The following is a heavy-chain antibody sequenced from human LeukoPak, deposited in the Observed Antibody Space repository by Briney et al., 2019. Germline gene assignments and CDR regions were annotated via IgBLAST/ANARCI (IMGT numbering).Heavy chain of an antibody. V-gene: IGHV4-34*01. CDR1: GGSFSGYY. CDR3: ARVMSLAGTIPSFDY. Sequence: PSETLSLTCAVYGGSFSGYYWSWMRQPPGKGQEGIVEINHSGSTNYNPSLKSRVTISVDTSKNQFSLKLSSVTAADTAVYYCARVMSLAGTIPSFDYWGQGTLVTVSS. J-gene: IGHJ4*02. CDR2: INHSGST. D-gene: IGHD6-13*01.